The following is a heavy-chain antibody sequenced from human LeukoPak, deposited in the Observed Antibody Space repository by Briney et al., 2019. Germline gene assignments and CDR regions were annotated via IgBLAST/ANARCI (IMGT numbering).Heavy chain of an antibody. J-gene: IGHJ4*02. Sequence: SETLSLTCTVSGGSTSSSSYYWGWIRQPPGKGLEWIGSIYYSGSTYYNPSLKSRVTISVDTSKNQFSLKLSSVTAADTAVYYCASTYYYDSSGYYLWGQGTLVTVSS. CDR1: GGSTSSSSYY. CDR3: ASTYYYDSSGYYL. CDR2: IYYSGST. V-gene: IGHV4-39*01. D-gene: IGHD3-22*01.